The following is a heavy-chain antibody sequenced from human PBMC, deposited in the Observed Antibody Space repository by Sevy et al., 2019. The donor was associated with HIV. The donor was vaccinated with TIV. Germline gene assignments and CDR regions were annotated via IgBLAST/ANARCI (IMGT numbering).Heavy chain of an antibody. CDR1: GFTFSSYV. J-gene: IGHJ4*02. Sequence: GGSLRLSCAASGFTFSSYVMHWVRQAPGKGLEWVALIWYDGTIKYYADSVKGRFTISRDNSKDTLFLQMNSLTPEDTAVYYCARGGGYCGGHCYSIDYRGQGALVTVSS. V-gene: IGHV3-33*08. CDR3: ARGGGYCGGHCYSIDY. D-gene: IGHD2-21*02. CDR2: IWYDGTIK.